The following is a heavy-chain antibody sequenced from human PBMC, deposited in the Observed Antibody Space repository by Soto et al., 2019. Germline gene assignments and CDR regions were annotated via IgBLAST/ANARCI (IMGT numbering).Heavy chain of an antibody. V-gene: IGHV3-49*01. D-gene: IGHD1-1*01. J-gene: IGHJ6*02. CDR2: IRSKAYGETT. CDR1: GFIFGDYA. Sequence: GGSLRLSCASSGFIFGDYAISWSRQAPGKGLEWVGVIRSKAYGETTDYTASVKGRFTIFRDDSKSIAYLQLNSLQSDDTGVYYCTRYTYTRRYSYFGMDVWGRGTTVTVSS. CDR3: TRYTYTRRYSYFGMDV.